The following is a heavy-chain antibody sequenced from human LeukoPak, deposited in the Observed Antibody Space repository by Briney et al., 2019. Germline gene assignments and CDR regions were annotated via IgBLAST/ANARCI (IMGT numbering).Heavy chain of an antibody. CDR3: ARFNRNYDGKYDY. Sequence: ASVKVSCKASGYTFTSYGISWVRQAPGQGLEWMGWISVYNDNTKYAQKFQGRVTMTRDTSTSTAYMELRSLRSDDTALYYCARFNRNYDGKYDYWGQGTLVTVSS. CDR1: GYTFTSYG. CDR2: ISVYNDNT. J-gene: IGHJ4*02. V-gene: IGHV1-18*04. D-gene: IGHD1-7*01.